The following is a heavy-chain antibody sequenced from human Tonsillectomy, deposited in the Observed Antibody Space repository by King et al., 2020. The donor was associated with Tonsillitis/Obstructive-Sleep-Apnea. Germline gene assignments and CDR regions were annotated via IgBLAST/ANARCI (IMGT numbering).Heavy chain of an antibody. Sequence: QLVQSGGGLVQPGGSLRLSCAASGFTFSSYSMNWVRQAPGKGLEWVSYISSSSSTIYYADSVKGRFTISRDNAKNSLYLQMNSLRDEDTAVYYCARDRANYDFWSGYAPFDYWDQGTLVTVSS. V-gene: IGHV3-48*02. D-gene: IGHD3-3*01. CDR2: ISSSSSTI. CDR3: ARDRANYDFWSGYAPFDY. J-gene: IGHJ4*02. CDR1: GFTFSSYS.